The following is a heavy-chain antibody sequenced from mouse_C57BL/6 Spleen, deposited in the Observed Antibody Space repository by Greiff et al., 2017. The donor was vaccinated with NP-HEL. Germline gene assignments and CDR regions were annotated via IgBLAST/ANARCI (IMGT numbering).Heavy chain of an antibody. V-gene: IGHV3-8*01. CDR2: ISYSGST. D-gene: IGHD1-1*01. J-gene: IGHJ1*03. CDR3: ANSSSYGYFDV. Sequence: VQLKESGPGLAKPSQTLSLTCSVTGYSITSDYWNWIRKFPGNKLEYMGYISYSGSTYHNPPLKRRISITRDTSKNQYYLQLNSVTTEATATYCWANSSSYGYFDVWGTGTTVTVSS. CDR1: GYSITSDY.